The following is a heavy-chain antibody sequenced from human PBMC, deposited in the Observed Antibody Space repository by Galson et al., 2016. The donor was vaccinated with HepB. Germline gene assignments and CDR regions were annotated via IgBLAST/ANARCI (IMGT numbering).Heavy chain of an antibody. V-gene: IGHV3-33*01. Sequence: SLRLSCAASGFTFSSYGMHWVRQAPGKGLEWVAVIWYDGSNKYYADSVKGRFTISRDNSKNTLYLQMNSLRVEDTAVYYCASGLSRTSPIDYWGQGTLVTVSS. CDR1: GFTFSSYG. CDR2: IWYDGSNK. D-gene: IGHD2-2*01. J-gene: IGHJ4*02. CDR3: ASGLSRTSPIDY.